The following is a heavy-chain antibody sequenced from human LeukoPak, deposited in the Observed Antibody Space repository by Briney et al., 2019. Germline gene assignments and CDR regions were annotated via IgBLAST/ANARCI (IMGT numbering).Heavy chain of an antibody. CDR3: ARGPSSGSYRPHSCFDY. CDR2: ISYDGSNK. CDR1: GFTFSSYA. Sequence: PGRSLRLSCAASGFTFSSYAMHWVRQAPGKGLEWVAVISYDGSNKYYADSVKGRFTISRDSSKNTLYLQMNSLRAEDTAVYYCARGPSSGSYRPHSCFDYWGQGTLVTVSS. J-gene: IGHJ4*02. D-gene: IGHD1-26*01. V-gene: IGHV3-30*04.